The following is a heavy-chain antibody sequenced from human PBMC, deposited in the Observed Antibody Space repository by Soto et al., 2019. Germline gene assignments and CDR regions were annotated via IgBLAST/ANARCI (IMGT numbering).Heavy chain of an antibody. J-gene: IGHJ4*02. CDR2: ISWNSGSI. Sequence: GGSLRLSCAASGFTFDDYAMHWVRQAPGKGLEWVSGISWNSGSIGYADSVKGRFTISRDNAKDSLYLQMNSLRAEDTAVYYCAKDGIQLWLDYFDYWGQGTLVTVSS. V-gene: IGHV3-9*01. CDR1: GFTFDDYA. D-gene: IGHD5-18*01. CDR3: AKDGIQLWLDYFDY.